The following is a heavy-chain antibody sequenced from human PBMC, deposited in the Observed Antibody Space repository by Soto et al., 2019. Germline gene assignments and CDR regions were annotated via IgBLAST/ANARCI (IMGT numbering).Heavy chain of an antibody. V-gene: IGHV3-64D*08. CDR1: GFSFSTYV. D-gene: IGHD6-13*01. Sequence: PGGSLRLSCSASGFSFSTYVMRWVRQAPGKGLQYVSTISNNGGSSYYADSVKGRFTISRDNSKNTLYLQMNSLTTEDTAVYYCVKDCLYGSTCPQHASWGQGTLVTFSS. J-gene: IGHJ5*02. CDR3: VKDCLYGSTCPQHAS. CDR2: ISNNGGSS.